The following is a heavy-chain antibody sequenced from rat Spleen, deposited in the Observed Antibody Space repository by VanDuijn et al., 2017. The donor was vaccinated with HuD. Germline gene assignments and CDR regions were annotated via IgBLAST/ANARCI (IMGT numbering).Heavy chain of an antibody. Sequence: QVQLKESGPGLVQPSQTLSLTCTVSGFSLTSYHVSCVRQPPGKGLEWMGVIWTGGSTAYNSLLKSRLSISRDTSKGQVFVKRNSLQTGDTAMYFCARWRIPGVMDAWGQGASVTVSS. CDR1: GFSLTSYH. CDR2: IWTGGST. D-gene: IGHD1-6*01. J-gene: IGHJ4*01. CDR3: ARWRIPGVMDA. V-gene: IGHV2-43*01.